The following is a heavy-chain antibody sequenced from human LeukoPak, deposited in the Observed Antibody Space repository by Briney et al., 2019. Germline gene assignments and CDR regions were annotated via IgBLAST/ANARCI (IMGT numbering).Heavy chain of an antibody. CDR1: GGSISSSSYY. CDR3: ARLTPSGYYYYGMDV. J-gene: IGHJ6*02. V-gene: IGHV4-39*07. Sequence: SETLSLTCTVSGGSISSSSYYWGWIRQPPGKGLEWIGRIYYSGSTYYNPSLKSRVTISVDTSKNQFSLKLSSVTAADTAVYYCARLTPSGYYYYGMDVWGQGTTVTVSS. CDR2: IYYSGST. D-gene: IGHD2-15*01.